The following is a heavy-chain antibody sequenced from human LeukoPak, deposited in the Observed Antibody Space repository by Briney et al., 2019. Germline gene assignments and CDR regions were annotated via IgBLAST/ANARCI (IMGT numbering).Heavy chain of an antibody. Sequence: GGSLRLSCAASGFTSSSYGMSWVRQTPGKGLEWVSAISGSGISTYYADSVKGRFTISRDNSKNTLYLQMNSLRAEDTAVYYCAKQKDERFCSSTTCYHTPSDYWGQGTLVTVSS. V-gene: IGHV3-23*01. D-gene: IGHD2-2*01. CDR3: AKQKDERFCSSTTCYHTPSDY. CDR1: GFTSSSYG. J-gene: IGHJ4*02. CDR2: ISGSGIST.